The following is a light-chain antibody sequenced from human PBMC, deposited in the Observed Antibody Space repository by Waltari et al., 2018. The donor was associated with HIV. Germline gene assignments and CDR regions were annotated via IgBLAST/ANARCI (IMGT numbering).Light chain of an antibody. Sequence: FMLTQPHSVSESPGETVTISCPRSSGSIGCNFVHWYQQRPGSAPTTVIYEDDRRPSGVPDRFSGSIDRSSNSASLTISGLEPEDEADYYCQSYDSNYVVFGGGTKLTVL. CDR2: EDD. CDR3: QSYDSNYVV. CDR1: SGSIGCNF. V-gene: IGLV6-57*04. J-gene: IGLJ2*01.